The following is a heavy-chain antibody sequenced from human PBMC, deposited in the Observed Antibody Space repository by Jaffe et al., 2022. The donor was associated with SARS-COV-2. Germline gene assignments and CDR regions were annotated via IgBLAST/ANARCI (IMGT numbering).Heavy chain of an antibody. D-gene: IGHD5-18*01. J-gene: IGHJ6*02. CDR3: AKGDVDTAMTNYYGMDV. V-gene: IGHV3-30*18. CDR1: GFTFSSYG. CDR2: ISYDGSNK. Sequence: QVQLVESGGGVVQPGRSLRLSCAASGFTFSSYGMHWVRQAPGKGLEWVAVISYDGSNKYYADSVKGRFTISRDNSKNTLYLQMNSLRAEDTAVYYCAKGDVDTAMTNYYGMDVWGQGTTVTVSS.